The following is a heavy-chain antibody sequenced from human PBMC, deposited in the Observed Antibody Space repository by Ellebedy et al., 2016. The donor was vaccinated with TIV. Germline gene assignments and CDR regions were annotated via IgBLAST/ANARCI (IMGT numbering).Heavy chain of an antibody. CDR2: ISSSGVST. V-gene: IGHV3-23*01. CDR1: GFTFRNFA. D-gene: IGHD3-22*01. J-gene: IGHJ4*02. CDR3: AKLDSSGYYYGRFDY. Sequence: LSLTCAASGFTFRNFAMTWVRQAPGKGLEWVSSISSSGVSTDYADSVRGRVTISRDNSKNTLYLQMNSLRADDSAVYYCAKLDSSGYYYGRFDYWGQGTLVTASS.